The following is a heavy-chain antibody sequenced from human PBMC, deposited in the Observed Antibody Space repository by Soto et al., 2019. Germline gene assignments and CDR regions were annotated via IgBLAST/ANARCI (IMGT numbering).Heavy chain of an antibody. CDR1: GGSISSYY. J-gene: IGHJ3*02. CDR3: ARPYSRSYWATLDI. V-gene: IGHV4-59*01. D-gene: IGHD1-26*01. Sequence: PSETLSFTCTVSGGSISSYYWSWIRQPPGKGLEWIGYIHYSGSSNYNPSLKSRVSMSLDTSKNQLSLKLSSVTAADTAVYYCARPYSRSYWATLDIWGQGTMVTVSS. CDR2: IHYSGSS.